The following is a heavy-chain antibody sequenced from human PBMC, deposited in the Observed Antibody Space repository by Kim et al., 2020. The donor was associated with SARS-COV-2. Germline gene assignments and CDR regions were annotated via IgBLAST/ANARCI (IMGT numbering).Heavy chain of an antibody. CDR1: GFTFDDYA. D-gene: IGHD3-3*01. V-gene: IGHV3-43*02. CDR3: AKDQSRRYDFWSGYYYYYYGMDV. J-gene: IGHJ6*02. Sequence: GGSLRLSCAASGFTFDDYAMHWVRQAPGKGLEWVSLISGDGGSTYYADSVKGRFTISRDNSKNSLYLQMNSLRTEDTALYYCAKDQSRRYDFWSGYYYYYYGMDVWGQGTTVTVSS. CDR2: ISGDGGST.